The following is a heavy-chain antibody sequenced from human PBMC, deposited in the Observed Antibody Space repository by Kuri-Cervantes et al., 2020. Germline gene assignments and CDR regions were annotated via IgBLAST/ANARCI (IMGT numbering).Heavy chain of an antibody. J-gene: IGHJ6*02. D-gene: IGHD3-10*01. V-gene: IGHV3-48*04. CDR1: GFTFGSYS. CDR2: ISSSSSTI. CDR3: ARSITMVRGYGMDV. Sequence: GESLKISCAASGFTFGSYSMNWVRQAPGKGLEWVSYISSSSSTIYYADSVKGRFTISRDNAKNSLYLQMNSLRAEDTAVYYCARSITMVRGYGMDVWGQGTRSPSP.